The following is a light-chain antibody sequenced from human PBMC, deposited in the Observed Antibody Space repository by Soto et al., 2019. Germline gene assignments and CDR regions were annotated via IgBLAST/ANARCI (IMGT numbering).Light chain of an antibody. CDR3: QKYNSALFT. CDR2: AAS. V-gene: IGKV1-27*01. Sequence: DIQMTQSASCLSASVGDRVTITYRASQGISNYLAWYQQKPGKVPKLLIYAASTLQSGVPSRFSGSGSGTDFTLTISSLQPEDVATYYCQKYNSALFTFGPGTKVDIK. CDR1: QGISNY. J-gene: IGKJ3*01.